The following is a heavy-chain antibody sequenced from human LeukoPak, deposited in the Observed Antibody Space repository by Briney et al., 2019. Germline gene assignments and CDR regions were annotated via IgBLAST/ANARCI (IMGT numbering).Heavy chain of an antibody. CDR1: GGSISSGSYY. V-gene: IGHV4-39*01. CDR3: ARRVDGWELLGDYFDY. Sequence: PSETLSLTCTVSGGSISSGSYYWGWIRQPPGKGLEWIGTIYYSGSTFYNPSLKSRLTISVDTSKNQFSLKLNSVTTTDTAVYYCARRVDGWELLGDYFDYWGQGTLVIVSS. J-gene: IGHJ4*02. D-gene: IGHD1-26*01. CDR2: IYYSGST.